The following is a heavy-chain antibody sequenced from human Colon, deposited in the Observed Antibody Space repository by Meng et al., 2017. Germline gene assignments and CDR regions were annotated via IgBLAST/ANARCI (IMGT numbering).Heavy chain of an antibody. Sequence: QGRRQGSGPGMVKPSQTLSLTCTVSGDSTSSGNHYWSWSRQHPGKGLEWIGYFYFSGNTYYNPSLKSRVTISVDTSKNQFSLNLRSVTAADTAVYYCARYYYDSSGVTYFDPWGQGTLVTVSS. D-gene: IGHD3-22*01. V-gene: IGHV4-31*03. CDR3: ARYYYDSSGVTYFDP. CDR1: GDSTSSGNHY. CDR2: FYFSGNT. J-gene: IGHJ5*02.